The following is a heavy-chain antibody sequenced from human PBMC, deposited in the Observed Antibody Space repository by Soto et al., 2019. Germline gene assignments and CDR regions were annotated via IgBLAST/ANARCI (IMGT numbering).Heavy chain of an antibody. Sequence: QVQLVQSGAEVKKPGASVKVSCKAYGYTFTDYYMHWVRQAPGQGLEWMGWINPNSGGTNYAQKFQDWVTMTRDTSISTAYMELNRLRSDDTAVYYCARDSSRLLYNWIDPWGQGTLVTVSS. CDR1: GYTFTDYY. J-gene: IGHJ5*02. D-gene: IGHD6-13*01. CDR3: ARDSSRLLYNWIDP. V-gene: IGHV1-2*04. CDR2: INPNSGGT.